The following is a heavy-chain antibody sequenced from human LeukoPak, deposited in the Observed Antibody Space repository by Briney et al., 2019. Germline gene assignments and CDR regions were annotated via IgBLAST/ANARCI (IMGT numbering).Heavy chain of an antibody. V-gene: IGHV3-33*01. CDR1: GFTFSSYG. Sequence: PGGSLRLSCAASGFTFSSYGMHWVRQAPGKGLEWVAVMWYDGSNKYYADSVKGRFTISRDNSKNTLYLQMNSLRAEDTAVYYCATRAHYFDYWGQGTLVTVSS. CDR3: ATRAHYFDY. J-gene: IGHJ4*02. CDR2: MWYDGSNK.